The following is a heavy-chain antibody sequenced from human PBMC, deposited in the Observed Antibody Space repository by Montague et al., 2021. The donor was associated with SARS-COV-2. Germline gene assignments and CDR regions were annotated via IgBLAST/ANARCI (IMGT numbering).Heavy chain of an antibody. Sequence: TLSLTCTVSGGSISSGGYYWSWIRQHPGKGLEWIGYTDYSGSTYYTPSLKSRVTISVDTSKNQFSLKPSSVTAADTAVYYCARVEFDGGYDSVPLDVWGQGTTVTVSS. V-gene: IGHV4-31*03. CDR3: ARVEFDGGYDSVPLDV. J-gene: IGHJ6*02. D-gene: IGHD5-12*01. CDR2: TDYSGST. CDR1: GGSISSGGYY.